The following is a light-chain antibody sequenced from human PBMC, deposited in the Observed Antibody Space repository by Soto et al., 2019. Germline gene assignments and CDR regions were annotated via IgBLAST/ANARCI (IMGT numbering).Light chain of an antibody. Sequence: QSVLPQPPSVSAAPGQKVTSSCSGSSSNIGNNYVAWYQHLPGTAPKLLIYDNNKRPSGIPDRFSGSKSGTSATLGITGLQTGDEADYYCETWDSSLSAGVFGGGTQLTVL. CDR3: ETWDSSLSAGV. CDR2: DNN. V-gene: IGLV1-51*01. CDR1: SSNIGNNY. J-gene: IGLJ2*01.